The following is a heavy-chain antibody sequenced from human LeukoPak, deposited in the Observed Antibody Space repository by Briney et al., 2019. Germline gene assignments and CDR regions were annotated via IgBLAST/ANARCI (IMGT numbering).Heavy chain of an antibody. Sequence: PGGSLRLSCAASGFTFSSYAMHWVRQAPGKGLEWVAVISYDGSNKYYADSVKGRFTISRDNSKNTLYLQMNSLRAEDTAVYYCASAIAAAAPGTYWGQGTLVTVSS. CDR1: GFTFSSYA. CDR2: ISYDGSNK. J-gene: IGHJ4*02. D-gene: IGHD6-13*01. CDR3: ASAIAAAAPGTY. V-gene: IGHV3-30-3*01.